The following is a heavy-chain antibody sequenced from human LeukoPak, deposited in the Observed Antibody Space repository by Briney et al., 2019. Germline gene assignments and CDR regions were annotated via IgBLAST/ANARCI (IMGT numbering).Heavy chain of an antibody. CDR2: INHSGST. V-gene: IGHV4-34*01. D-gene: IGHD6-13*01. CDR1: GGSLSGYY. J-gene: IGHJ4*02. Sequence: SETLSLTCAVYGGSLSGYYWSWIRQPPGKGLEWIGEINHSGSTNYNPSLKSRVTISVDTSKNQFSLKLSSVTAADTAVYYCARGGPFYSSSWYGWFGYFDYWGQGTLVTVSS. CDR3: ARGGPFYSSSWYGWFGYFDY.